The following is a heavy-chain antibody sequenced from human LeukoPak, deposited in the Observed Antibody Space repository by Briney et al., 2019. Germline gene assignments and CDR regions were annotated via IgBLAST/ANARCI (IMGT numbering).Heavy chain of an antibody. CDR2: IYYSGST. CDR3: ATRPSIGYVWGSYRPGGAFDI. CDR1: GGSISSGDYY. V-gene: IGHV4-30-4*08. D-gene: IGHD3-16*02. J-gene: IGHJ3*02. Sequence: SQTLSLTCTVSGGSISSGDYYWSWIRQPPGTGLEWIGYIYYSGSTYYNPSLKSRVTISVDTSKNQFSLKLSSVTAADTAVYYCATRPSIGYVWGSYRPGGAFDIWGQGTMVTVSS.